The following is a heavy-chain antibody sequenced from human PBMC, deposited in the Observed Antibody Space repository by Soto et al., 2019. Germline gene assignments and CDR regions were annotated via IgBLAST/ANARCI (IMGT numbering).Heavy chain of an antibody. V-gene: IGHV1-18*01. CDR2: ISAYNGNT. CDR3: ARDSHRGGDDAFDI. Sequence: ASVKVSCKASGYSFTSYGISWVRQAPGQGLEWMGWISAYNGNTNYAQKLQGRVTMTTDTSTSTPYMELRSLRSDDTAVYYCARDSHRGGDDAFDIWGQGTMVTVSS. CDR1: GYSFTSYG. J-gene: IGHJ3*02. D-gene: IGHD2-21*02.